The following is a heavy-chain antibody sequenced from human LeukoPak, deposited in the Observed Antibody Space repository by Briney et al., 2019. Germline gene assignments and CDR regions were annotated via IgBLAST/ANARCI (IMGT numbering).Heavy chain of an antibody. CDR2: INPNSGGT. CDR1: GYTFTGYY. CDR3: ARGASGVYTVTTSWFDP. Sequence: APVKVSFKASGYTFTGYYMHWVRQAPGQGLEWMGWINPNSGGTNYAQRFQGSVTMTSDTSISTAYMELSRLRSDDTAVYYCARGASGVYTVTTSWFDPWGQGTRLTVSS. D-gene: IGHD4-17*01. J-gene: IGHJ5*02. V-gene: IGHV1-2*02.